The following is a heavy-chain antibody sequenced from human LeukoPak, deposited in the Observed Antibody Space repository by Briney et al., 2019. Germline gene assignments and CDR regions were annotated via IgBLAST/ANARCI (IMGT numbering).Heavy chain of an antibody. V-gene: IGHV5-51*03. Sequence: KPGESLKISCQGSAYTFSTYWIGWLRQMTGKGLEGMAVIYPGDSRIRYNPSFQGPITISVDKTISTAYLQWSSLKASDTAMYYCACRIFSSPWFDPWGKGTLVTVST. CDR3: ACRIFSSPWFDP. J-gene: IGHJ5*02. CDR2: IYPGDSRI. CDR1: AYTFSTYW. D-gene: IGHD2-15*01.